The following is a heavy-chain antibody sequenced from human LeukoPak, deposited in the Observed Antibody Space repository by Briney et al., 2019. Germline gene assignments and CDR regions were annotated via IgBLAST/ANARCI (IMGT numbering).Heavy chain of an antibody. Sequence: ASVKVSCKASGYTFIGYYMHWVRHAPGQGLEWMGIINPSGGSTSYAQKFQGRVTMTRDMSTSTVYMELSSLRSDDTAVYYCARVLAAAGTPHNWFDPWGQGTLVTVSS. V-gene: IGHV1-46*01. D-gene: IGHD6-13*01. CDR1: GYTFIGYY. CDR3: ARVLAAAGTPHNWFDP. J-gene: IGHJ5*02. CDR2: INPSGGST.